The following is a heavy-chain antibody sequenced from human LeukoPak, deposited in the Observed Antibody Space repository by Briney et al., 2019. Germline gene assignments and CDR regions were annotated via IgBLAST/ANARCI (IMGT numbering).Heavy chain of an antibody. Sequence: ASVKVSCKASGYTFTGYYMHWVRQAPGQGLEWMGWINPNSGGTNYAQKFQGRVTMTRHTSISTAYMELSRLRSDDTAVYYCARERYCSSTSCVDYWGQGTLVTVSS. CDR1: GYTFTGYY. CDR3: ARERYCSSTSCVDY. D-gene: IGHD2-2*01. CDR2: INPNSGGT. J-gene: IGHJ4*02. V-gene: IGHV1-2*02.